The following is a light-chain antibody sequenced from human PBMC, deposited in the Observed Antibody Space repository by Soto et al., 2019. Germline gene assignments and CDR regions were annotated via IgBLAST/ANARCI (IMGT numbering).Light chain of an antibody. CDR3: CSYVGGTTWV. Sequence: QSALTQPASVSGSPAQSITISCTGTNSDIGSYNLVSWYQQHPDKAPKLMIYEGSKRPSGVSNRFSGSRSGNTASLTISGLQAEDEADYYCCSYVGGTTWVFGGGTKLTVL. J-gene: IGLJ3*02. CDR1: NSDIGSYNL. V-gene: IGLV2-23*01. CDR2: EGS.